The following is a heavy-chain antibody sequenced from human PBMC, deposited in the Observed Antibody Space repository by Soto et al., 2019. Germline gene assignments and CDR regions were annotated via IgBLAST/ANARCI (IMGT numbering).Heavy chain of an antibody. CDR2: ITSSSSYI. J-gene: IGHJ4*02. CDR1: GFTFSSYS. CDR3: VTSRGVLS. Sequence: GGSLRLSCAASGFTFSSYSMNWVRQAPGKGLEWVSSITSSSSYIDYADSVKGRFTISRDNAKTSLYLQMNSLRAEDTAVYYCVTSRGVLSWGQGTLVTVSS. D-gene: IGHD3-10*01. V-gene: IGHV3-21*04.